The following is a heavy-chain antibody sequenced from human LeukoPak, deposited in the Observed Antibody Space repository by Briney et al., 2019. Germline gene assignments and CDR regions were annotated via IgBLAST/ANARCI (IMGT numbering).Heavy chain of an antibody. D-gene: IGHD3-3*01. V-gene: IGHV1-8*01. J-gene: IGHJ5*02. CDR1: GYTFTSCD. CDR3: ARGSDYDFWSGYLNWFDP. Sequence: ASVKVSCKASGYTFTSCDINWVRQATGQGLEWMGWMNPNSGNTGYAQKFQGRVTMTRNTSISTAYMELSSLRSEDTAVYYCARGSDYDFWSGYLNWFDPWGQGTLVTVSS. CDR2: MNPNSGNT.